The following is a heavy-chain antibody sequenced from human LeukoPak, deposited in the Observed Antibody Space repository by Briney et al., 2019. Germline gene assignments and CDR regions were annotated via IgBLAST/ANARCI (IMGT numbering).Heavy chain of an antibody. CDR2: IKQDGSEK. D-gene: IGHD6-13*01. CDR3: TREGITAAADY. V-gene: IGHV3-7*01. Sequence: GGSLRLSCAASGFTFSNYWMTWVRQAPGTGLEWVANIKQDGSEKYYVDSVKGRFTISRDNAKNSLYLQLNSLRAEDTAVYYCTREGITAAADYWGQGTLVTVSS. CDR1: GFTFSNYW. J-gene: IGHJ4*02.